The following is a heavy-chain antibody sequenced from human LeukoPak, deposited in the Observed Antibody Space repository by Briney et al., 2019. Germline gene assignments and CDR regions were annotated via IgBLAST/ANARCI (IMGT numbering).Heavy chain of an antibody. CDR2: IYYSGST. D-gene: IGHD6-19*01. J-gene: IGHJ4*02. CDR1: GGSISSSSYY. V-gene: IGHV4-39*07. CDR3: ARLYSSGWYYFDY. Sequence: SETLSLTCTVSGGSISSSSYYWGWIRQPPGKGLEWIGSIYYSGSTYYNPSLKSRVTISVDTSKNQFSLKLSSVTAADTAVYYCARLYSSGWYYFDYWGQGTLVTVSS.